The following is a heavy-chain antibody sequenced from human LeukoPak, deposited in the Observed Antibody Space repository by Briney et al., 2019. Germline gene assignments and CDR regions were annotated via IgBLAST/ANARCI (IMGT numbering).Heavy chain of an antibody. D-gene: IGHD3-16*01. CDR3: ATSGGTYYVDPTGFYFFHS. CDR1: GFTFSSDA. Sequence: PTGGSLRLSCAASGFTFSSDAMSWVRQAPGKGLEGVSSIRGVSGSAYYVDSVKGRFTVSRDNSANTLYLEMNSLSPEDTAVYYCATSGGTYYVDPTGFYFFHSWGQGTRVTVSS. CDR2: IRGVSGSA. V-gene: IGHV3-23*01. J-gene: IGHJ4*02.